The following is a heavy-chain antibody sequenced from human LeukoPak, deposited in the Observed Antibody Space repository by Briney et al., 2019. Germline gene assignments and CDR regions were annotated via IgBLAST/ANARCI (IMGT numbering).Heavy chain of an antibody. D-gene: IGHD3-22*01. CDR3: AKVKTDSSGYYPNSYFDY. V-gene: IGHV3-23*01. CDR2: ISGSGGST. J-gene: IGHJ4*02. CDR1: GFTFRSCE. Sequence: GGSLRLSCAACGFTFRSCELSWVRQAPAKGLEWVSAISGSGGSTYYADSVKGRFTISRDNSKNTLYLQMNSLRAEDTAVYYCAKVKTDSSGYYPNSYFDYGGQGTLVTVSS.